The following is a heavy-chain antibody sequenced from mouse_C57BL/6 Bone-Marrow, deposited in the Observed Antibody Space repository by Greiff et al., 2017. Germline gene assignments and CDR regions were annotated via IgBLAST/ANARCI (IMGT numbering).Heavy chain of an antibody. CDR1: GFNIKDYY. CDR3: TSSLIYYGTNY. Sequence: EVQLQQSGAELVKPGASVKLSCTASGFNIKDYYIHWVKQRTEQGLEWIGRLDPEDGETKYAPKFQDKATITADTSSNTAYLQLSSLTSEDTAVYYFTSSLIYYGTNYWGQGTTLTVSS. V-gene: IGHV14-2*01. CDR2: LDPEDGET. D-gene: IGHD1-1*01. J-gene: IGHJ2*01.